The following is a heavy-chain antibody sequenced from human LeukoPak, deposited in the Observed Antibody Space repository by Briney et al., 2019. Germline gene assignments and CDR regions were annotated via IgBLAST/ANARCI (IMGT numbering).Heavy chain of an antibody. V-gene: IGHV3-30*02. J-gene: IGHJ4*02. CDR2: IRYDATNK. CDR1: GFTFRSYG. CDR3: AKESNY. Sequence: GGSLRLSCAASGFTFRSYGMHWVRQAPGKGLEWVAFIRYDATNKYYADSVKGRFTISRDDSKNTLYLQMNSLRAEDTAVYYCAKESNYWGQGTLVTVSS.